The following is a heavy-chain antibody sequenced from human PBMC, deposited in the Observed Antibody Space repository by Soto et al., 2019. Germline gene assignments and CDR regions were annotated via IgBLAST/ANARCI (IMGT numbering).Heavy chain of an antibody. CDR2: ISGAGGRT. CDR3: AKLGYCSSPSCMNFDY. J-gene: IGHJ4*02. D-gene: IGHD2-2*01. V-gene: IGHV3-23*01. Sequence: GGSLRLSCAASGFTFSSYAMTWVRQAPGKGLEWVSAISGAGGRTFYADSVKGRFTISRDNSKNTLYLQMNSLRAEDTALYYCAKLGYCSSPSCMNFDYWGQGTLVTVSS. CDR1: GFTFSSYA.